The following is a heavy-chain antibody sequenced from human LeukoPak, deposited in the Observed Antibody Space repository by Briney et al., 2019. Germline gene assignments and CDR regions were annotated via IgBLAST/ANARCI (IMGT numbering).Heavy chain of an antibody. CDR3: AKEKSVERITIFGVVTPSDAFDI. V-gene: IGHV3-66*01. CDR1: GFTVSNNY. Sequence: GGSLRLSCAVSGFTVSNNYMSWVRQAPGKGLEWVAIIYSGGSTYYADSVKGRFTISRDNSKNTLYLQMNSLRAEDTAVYYCAKEKSVERITIFGVVTPSDAFDIWGQGTMVTVSS. D-gene: IGHD3-3*01. J-gene: IGHJ3*02. CDR2: IYSGGST.